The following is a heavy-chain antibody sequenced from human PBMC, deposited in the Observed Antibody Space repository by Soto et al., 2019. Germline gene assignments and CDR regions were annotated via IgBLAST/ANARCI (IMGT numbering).Heavy chain of an antibody. CDR3: ARGYCGSNSCHNWFGP. V-gene: IGHV1-69*01. CDR2: IFPIFGTP. D-gene: IGHD2-2*01. CDR1: GGIFTNYV. Sequence: QVQLVQSGAEVKKPGSSVKVSCKTSGGIFTNYVITWVRQAPGQGLEWMGGIFPIFGTPNYAQKFQGRVTITADESTSTAYMELSSLRSDDTAVYYCARGYCGSNSCHNWFGPWGQGTLVNVSS. J-gene: IGHJ5*02.